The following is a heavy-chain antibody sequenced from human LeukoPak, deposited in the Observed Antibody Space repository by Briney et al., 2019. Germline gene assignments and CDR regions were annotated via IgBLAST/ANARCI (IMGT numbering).Heavy chain of an antibody. CDR3: ARALGSYSDY. Sequence: GGSLRLSCADSGFTFSTSWMHWVRQAPGKALVWVSRINDDGSSINYADSVKGRFTISRDNAKNTLYLQMSSLRAEDTAVYYCARALGSYSDYWGQGTLVSVSS. V-gene: IGHV3-74*01. J-gene: IGHJ4*01. CDR2: INDDGSSI. CDR1: GFTFSTSW. D-gene: IGHD1-26*01.